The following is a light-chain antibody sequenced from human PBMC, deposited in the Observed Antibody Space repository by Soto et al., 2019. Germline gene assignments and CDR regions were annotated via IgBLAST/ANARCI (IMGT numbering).Light chain of an antibody. CDR1: QSVSSSS. CDR2: GAS. V-gene: IGKV3-20*01. Sequence: DIVLTQSPGTLFLSPGERATLSCRASQSVSSSSLAWYQQKRGQAPRLLIHGASNRATGIPDRFSGSGSGTDFTLTISRLEPEDFAVYYCQQYGGSPRTFGQGTKVDIK. CDR3: QQYGGSPRT. J-gene: IGKJ1*01.